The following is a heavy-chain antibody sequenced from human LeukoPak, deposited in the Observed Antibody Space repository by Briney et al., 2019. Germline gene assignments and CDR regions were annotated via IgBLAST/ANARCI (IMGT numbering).Heavy chain of an antibody. J-gene: IGHJ6*02. D-gene: IGHD1-26*01. CDR2: TSFDGGNK. CDR1: GLTFSSFG. Sequence: PGGSLRLSCAASGLTFSSFGMHWVRQAPGKGLEWVAVTSFDGGNKHYADSVKGRSTISRDNSKNTLYLQMNTLRVEGTAVYYCAKGRLLGAPWGMDVWGQGTTVTVSS. CDR3: AKGRLLGAPWGMDV. V-gene: IGHV3-30*18.